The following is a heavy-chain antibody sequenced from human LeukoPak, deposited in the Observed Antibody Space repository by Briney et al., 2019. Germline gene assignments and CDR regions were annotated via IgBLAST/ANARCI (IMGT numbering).Heavy chain of an antibody. CDR3: ARGRHSYSIAAAGTGVDYYYMDV. Sequence: PSETLSLTCAVYGGSFSGYYWSWIRQPPGKGLEWIGEINHSGSTNYNPSLKSRVTISVDTSKNQFSLKLSPVDAADTAVYYCARGRHSYSIAAAGTGVDYYYMDVWGKGTTVTVSS. V-gene: IGHV4-34*01. CDR1: GGSFSGYY. CDR2: INHSGST. D-gene: IGHD6-13*01. J-gene: IGHJ6*03.